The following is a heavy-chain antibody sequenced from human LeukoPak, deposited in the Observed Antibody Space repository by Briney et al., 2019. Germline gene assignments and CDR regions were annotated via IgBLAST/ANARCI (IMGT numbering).Heavy chain of an antibody. J-gene: IGHJ4*02. D-gene: IGHD5-12*01. CDR1: GFTFSSYG. CDR3: ARGPSGYHNT. V-gene: IGHV3-23*01. Sequence: GGSLRLSCAASGFTFSSYGMSWVRQAPGKGLEWVSAISGSGGSTYYADSVKGRFTISRDSSKNILHLQMNSLRAEDTAVYYCARGPSGYHNTGGQGTLVTVSS. CDR2: ISGSGGST.